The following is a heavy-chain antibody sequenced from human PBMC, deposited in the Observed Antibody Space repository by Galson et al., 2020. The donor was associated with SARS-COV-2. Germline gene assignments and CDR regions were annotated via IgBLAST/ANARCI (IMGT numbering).Heavy chain of an antibody. D-gene: IGHD3-10*01. CDR3: ARVPCNYGSGSYPPCYFDY. Sequence: GGSLRLSCAASGFTFSSYEMNWVRQAPGKGLEWVSYISSSGSTIYYADSVKGRFTISRDNAKNSLYLQMNSLRAEDTAVYYCARVPCNYGSGSYPPCYFDYWGQGTLVTVSS. V-gene: IGHV3-48*03. CDR1: GFTFSSYE. J-gene: IGHJ4*02. CDR2: ISSSGSTI.